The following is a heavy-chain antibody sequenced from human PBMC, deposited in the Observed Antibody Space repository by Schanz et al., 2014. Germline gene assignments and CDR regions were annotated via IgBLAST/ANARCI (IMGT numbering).Heavy chain of an antibody. CDR2: VDSSGNP. D-gene: IGHD1-1*01. J-gene: IGHJ5*01. CDR1: GGSINNYY. CDR3: AREFRTTLNCFDS. V-gene: IGHV4-4*07. Sequence: QVQLQESGPGLVKPSETLSLTCTVSGGSINNYYWTWIRQTAGKGLEWIGRVDSSGNPNYHPSLKIRVTISVDTSKNQSSLMLISVTAADTALYYCAREFRTTLNCFDSWGQGTLVTVSP.